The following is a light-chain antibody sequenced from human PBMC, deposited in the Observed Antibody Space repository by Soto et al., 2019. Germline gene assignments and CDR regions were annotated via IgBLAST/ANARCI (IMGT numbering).Light chain of an antibody. Sequence: EIVLTQSPGTLSLSPGERATISCRASQRVSSRYFAWFQQRPGQVPMLLIFGSSSRAPGIPDRFSGSGSGTDFTLTISRLDPEDFGFYYCQQYYHSPRTFGQGSKVEIK. J-gene: IGKJ1*01. CDR3: QQYYHSPRT. CDR2: GSS. CDR1: QRVSSRY. V-gene: IGKV3-20*01.